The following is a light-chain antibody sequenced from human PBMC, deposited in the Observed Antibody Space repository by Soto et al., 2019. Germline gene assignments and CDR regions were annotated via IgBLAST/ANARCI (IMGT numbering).Light chain of an antibody. CDR3: SSYTTTSTLVV. Sequence: QSVLTQPASVSGSPGQSITISCTGTSSDVGGYKYVSWYQHHPGKAPKLIIYDVSSRPSGVSNRFSGSKSGNTASLTISGLQAEDEADYYCSSYTTTSTLVVFGGGTKLTVL. V-gene: IGLV2-14*01. J-gene: IGLJ2*01. CDR1: SSDVGGYKY. CDR2: DVS.